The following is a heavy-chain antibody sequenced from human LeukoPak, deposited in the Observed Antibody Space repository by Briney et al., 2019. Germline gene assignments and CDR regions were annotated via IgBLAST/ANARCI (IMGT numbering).Heavy chain of an antibody. D-gene: IGHD3-22*01. CDR1: GFTFSSYW. CDR2: INHNGNVN. CDR3: ATDYYDSSGYYTGTY. J-gene: IGHJ4*02. V-gene: IGHV3-7*03. Sequence: GGSLRLSCAASGFTFSSYWMNWARQAPGKGLEWVASINHNGNVNYYVDSVKGRFTISRDNAKNSLYLQMSNLRADDTAVYYCATDYYDSSGYYTGTYWGQGTLVTVSS.